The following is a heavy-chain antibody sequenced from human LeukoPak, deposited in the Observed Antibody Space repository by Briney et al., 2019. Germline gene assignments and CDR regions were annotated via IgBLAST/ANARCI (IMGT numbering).Heavy chain of an antibody. Sequence: SETLSLTCTVSGGSISSYYWSWIRQPLGKGLEWIGYIYYSGSTKYNPSLKSRVTISVDTSKNQFSLRLSSVTAADTAVYYCAREAESTGYNFDYWGQGTLVTVSS. J-gene: IGHJ4*02. CDR1: GGSISSYY. D-gene: IGHD3-22*01. V-gene: IGHV4-59*01. CDR3: AREAESTGYNFDY. CDR2: IYYSGST.